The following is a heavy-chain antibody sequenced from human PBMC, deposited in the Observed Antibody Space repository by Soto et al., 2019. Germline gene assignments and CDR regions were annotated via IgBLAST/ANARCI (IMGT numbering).Heavy chain of an antibody. CDR1: GFTFSSYA. D-gene: IGHD2-2*02. Sequence: AGGSLRLSCAASGFTFSSYAMRWVRQAPGKXLEWVSAISGSGGSTYYADSVKGRLTISRDNSKNTLYLQMNSLRAEDTAVYYSAKVNCSSTSCYNVLLSFGELGENYGMDVWGQGPTVSVSS. CDR3: AKVNCSSTSCYNVLLSFGELGENYGMDV. V-gene: IGHV3-23*01. J-gene: IGHJ6*02. CDR2: ISGSGGST.